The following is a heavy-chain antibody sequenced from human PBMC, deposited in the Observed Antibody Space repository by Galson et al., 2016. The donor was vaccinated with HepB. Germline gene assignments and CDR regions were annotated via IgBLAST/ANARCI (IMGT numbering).Heavy chain of an antibody. V-gene: IGHV3-9*01. CDR1: GFTFDEYA. D-gene: IGHD6-13*01. CDR3: VKDIRGLSSSSWPIFDF. CDR2: TNWNSGTI. J-gene: IGHJ4*02. Sequence: SLRLSCAASGFTFDEYAMHWVRQAPGKGLEWVSGTNWNSGTIDYADSVKGRFTISRDNAKNSLYLQMNSLRAEDTALYHCVKDIRGLSSSSWPIFDFWGQGSLVTVSS.